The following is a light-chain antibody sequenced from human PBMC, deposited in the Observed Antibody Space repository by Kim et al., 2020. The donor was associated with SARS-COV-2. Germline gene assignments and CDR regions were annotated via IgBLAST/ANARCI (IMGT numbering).Light chain of an antibody. V-gene: IGKV1-5*03. Sequence: SVGDRVPIPCRASQTISSWLAWYQQKPGKAPKLLIYKASGLEGGVPSRFSGSGSGTEFTLTISSLQPDDFATYYCQQYSNYPYTFGQGTKLEI. CDR3: QQYSNYPYT. CDR1: QTISSW. J-gene: IGKJ2*01. CDR2: KAS.